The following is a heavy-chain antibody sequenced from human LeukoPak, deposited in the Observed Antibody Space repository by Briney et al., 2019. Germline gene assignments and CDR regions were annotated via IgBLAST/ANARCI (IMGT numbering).Heavy chain of an antibody. CDR2: INPSGGST. Sequence: ASVKVSCKASGYTFTSYCMHWVRQAPGQGLEWMGIINPSGGSTSYAQKFQGRVTMTRDTSTSTVYMELSSLRSEDTAVYYCARGYFDWVPTRDFDYWGQGTLVTVSS. CDR3: ARGYFDWVPTRDFDY. V-gene: IGHV1-46*01. D-gene: IGHD3-9*01. CDR1: GYTFTSYC. J-gene: IGHJ4*02.